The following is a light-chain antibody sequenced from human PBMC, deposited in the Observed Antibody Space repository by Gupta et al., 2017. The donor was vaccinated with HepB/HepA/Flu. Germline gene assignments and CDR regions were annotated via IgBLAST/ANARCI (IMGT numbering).Light chain of an antibody. V-gene: IGLV4-60*03. J-gene: IGLJ2*01. CDR3: ETWDSNIRV. CDR1: SGYSHYS. Sequence: MVTQSSSAYASLGSSVNLTCTLSSGYSHYSIGWHQQQPGKAPRFLMKVESSGRYNKGSGIPDRFSGSSSGAARYLTISNLQSEDEADYYCETWDSNIRVFGGGTKLTVL. CDR2: VESSGRY.